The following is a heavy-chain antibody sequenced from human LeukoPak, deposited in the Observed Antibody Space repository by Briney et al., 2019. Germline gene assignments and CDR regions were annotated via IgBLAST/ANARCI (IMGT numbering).Heavy chain of an antibody. J-gene: IGHJ5*02. D-gene: IGHD3-9*01. V-gene: IGHV4-34*01. CDR3: ARGTTHYDILTGYYSNWFDP. CDR1: GGSFSGYY. CDR2: INHSGST. Sequence: SETLSLTCAVYGGSFSGYYWSWIRQPPGKGLEWIGEINHSGSTNYNPSLKSRVTISVDTSKNQFSPKLSSVTAADTAVYYCARGTTHYDILTGYYSNWFDPWGQGTLVTVSS.